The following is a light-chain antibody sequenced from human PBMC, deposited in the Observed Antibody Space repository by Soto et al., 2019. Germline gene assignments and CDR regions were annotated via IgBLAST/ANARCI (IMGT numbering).Light chain of an antibody. V-gene: IGLV2-14*03. CDR1: SSDVGAYNY. CDR3: GSYTISSTLV. J-gene: IGLJ2*01. CDR2: DVT. Sequence: QSVLTQPASVSGSPGQSITISCTGTSSDVGAYNYVSWYKQHPGKAPKLIIYDVTDRPSGVSDRFSGSKSGNTASLTISGLQAEDEADYYCGSYTISSTLVFGGGTKLTVL.